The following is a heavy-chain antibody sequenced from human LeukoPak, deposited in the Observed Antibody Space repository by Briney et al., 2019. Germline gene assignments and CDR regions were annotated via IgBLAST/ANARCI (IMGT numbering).Heavy chain of an antibody. CDR2: ISSSSSYI. J-gene: IGHJ4*02. CDR1: GFTFSSYS. V-gene: IGHV3-21*01. CDR3: ARDRSGIAARRAQPPDY. D-gene: IGHD6-13*01. Sequence: GGSLRLSCAASGFTFSSYSMNWVRQAPGKGLEWVSSISSSSSYIYYADSVKGRFTISRDNAKNSLYPQMNSLRAEDTAVYYCARDRSGIAARRAQPPDYWGQGTLVTVSS.